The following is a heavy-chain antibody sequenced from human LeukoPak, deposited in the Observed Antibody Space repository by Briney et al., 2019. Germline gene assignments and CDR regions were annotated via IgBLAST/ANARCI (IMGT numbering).Heavy chain of an antibody. D-gene: IGHD6-13*01. Sequence: SETLSLTCTVSGGSISSSSYYWGWIRQTPGKGLEWIGIMYYTGSTHYNPSLKSRVTISVDTSKNQFSLKLSSVTAADTAVYYCARVEASYSSSYSYYYYMDVWGKGTTVTVSS. V-gene: IGHV4-39*07. CDR1: GGSISSSSYY. J-gene: IGHJ6*03. CDR2: MYYTGST. CDR3: ARVEASYSSSYSYYYYMDV.